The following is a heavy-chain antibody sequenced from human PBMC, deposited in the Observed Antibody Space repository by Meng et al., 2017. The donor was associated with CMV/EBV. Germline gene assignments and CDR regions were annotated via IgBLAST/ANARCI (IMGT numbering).Heavy chain of an antibody. CDR1: GYTFTSYD. V-gene: IGHV1-8*03. D-gene: IGHD5-12*01. J-gene: IGHJ4*02. Sequence: ASVKVSCKASGYTFTSYDINWVRQATGQGLEWMGWMNPNSGNTGYAQKFQGKVTITRNTSISTAYMELSSLRSEDTAVYYCARTTHSGYVGFDYWGQGTLVTVSS. CDR2: MNPNSGNT. CDR3: ARTTHSGYVGFDY.